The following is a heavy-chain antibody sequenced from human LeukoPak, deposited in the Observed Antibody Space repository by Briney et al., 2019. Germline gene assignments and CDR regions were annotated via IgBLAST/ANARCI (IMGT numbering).Heavy chain of an antibody. J-gene: IGHJ4*02. CDR3: ARENGYSSGWYYFDY. Sequence: GGSLRLSCAASGFTFDDYGMSWVRQAPGKGLEWVSGINWNGGSTGYADSVKGRFTISRDNAKNSLYLQMNSLRAEDTALYYCARENGYSSGWYYFDYWGQGTLVTVSS. CDR1: GFTFDDYG. CDR2: INWNGGST. V-gene: IGHV3-20*04. D-gene: IGHD6-19*01.